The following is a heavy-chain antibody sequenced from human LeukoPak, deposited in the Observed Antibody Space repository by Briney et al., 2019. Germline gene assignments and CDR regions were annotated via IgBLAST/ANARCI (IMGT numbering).Heavy chain of an antibody. Sequence: PGGSLRLSCAASGFTFSSYGMSWVRQAPGKGLEWVSAISGSGGSTYYADSVKGRFTISRDNSKNTLYLQMNSLRAEDTAVYYCAKRDFTFGGVIRKYYYYMDVWGKGTTVTISS. CDR3: AKRDFTFGGVIRKYYYYMDV. D-gene: IGHD3-16*02. V-gene: IGHV3-23*01. CDR1: GFTFSSYG. J-gene: IGHJ6*03. CDR2: ISGSGGST.